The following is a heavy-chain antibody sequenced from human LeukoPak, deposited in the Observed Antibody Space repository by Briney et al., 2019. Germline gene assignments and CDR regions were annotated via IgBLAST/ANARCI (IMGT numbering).Heavy chain of an antibody. J-gene: IGHJ4*02. D-gene: IGHD4-17*01. CDR1: GFTFSIHA. CDR2: ISGSGGTI. Sequence: GGSLRLSCAASGFTFSIHAMSWVRQAPGKGLEWVSGISGSGGTIHYADSVKGRFTISRDNSKNTVFLQMNSLRAEDTAVYYCAKVRGDPYGYSDYWGQGTLVTVSS. CDR3: AKVRGDPYGYSDY. V-gene: IGHV3-23*01.